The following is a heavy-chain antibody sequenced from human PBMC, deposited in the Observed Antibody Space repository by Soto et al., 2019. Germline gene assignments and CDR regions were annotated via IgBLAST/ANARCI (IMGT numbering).Heavy chain of an antibody. J-gene: IGHJ4*02. CDR1: GGSISSGDYY. Sequence: CTVSGGSISSGDYYWSWIRQPPGKGLEWIGYIYYSGSTYYNPSLKSRVTISVDTSKNQFSLKLSSVTAADTAVYYCARAVDLITMRFFDYWGQGTLVTVSS. D-gene: IGHD3-10*01. CDR2: IYYSGST. CDR3: ARAVDLITMRFFDY. V-gene: IGHV4-30-4*01.